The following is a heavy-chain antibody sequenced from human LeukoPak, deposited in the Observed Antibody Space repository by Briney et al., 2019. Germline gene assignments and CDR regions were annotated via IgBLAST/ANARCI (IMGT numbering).Heavy chain of an antibody. J-gene: IGHJ4*02. CDR3: ARAFGPRYYYGSGGAYYFDY. CDR2: ISAYNGNT. Sequence: GASVKVSCKASGYTFTSYGISWVRQPPGQGLEWMGWISAYNGNTNYAQKLQGRVTMTTDTSTSTAYMELRSLRSDETAVYYCARAFGPRYYYGSGGAYYFDYWGQGTLVTVSS. D-gene: IGHD3-10*01. V-gene: IGHV1-18*01. CDR1: GYTFTSYG.